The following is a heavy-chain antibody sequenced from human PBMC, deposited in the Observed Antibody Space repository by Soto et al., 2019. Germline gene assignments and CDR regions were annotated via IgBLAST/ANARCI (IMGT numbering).Heavy chain of an antibody. D-gene: IGHD2-2*03. CDR1: GFTFSSYA. CDR3: AKGQSGYCSSTSCYRPFDP. V-gene: IGHV3-23*01. CDR2: ISGSGGST. Sequence: GGSLRLSCAASGFTFSSYAMSWVRQAPGKGLEWVSAISGSGGSTYYADSVKGRFTISRDNSKNTLYLQMNSLRAEDTAVYYCAKGQSGYCSSTSCYRPFDPWAQRTLVTVSS. J-gene: IGHJ5*02.